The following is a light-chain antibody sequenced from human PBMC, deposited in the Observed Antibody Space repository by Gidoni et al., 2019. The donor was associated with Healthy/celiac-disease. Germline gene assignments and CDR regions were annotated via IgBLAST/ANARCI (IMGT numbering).Light chain of an antibody. J-gene: IGKJ1*01. CDR1: QSISSY. Sequence: DIQMTQDPSSLSASVGDRGTITCRASQSISSYLDWYQQKPGKAPKLLIYAASSLQSGVPSRFSGSGSGTDFTLTISSLQPEDFATYYCQQGYRTPPTFGQGTKVEIK. CDR2: AAS. V-gene: IGKV1-39*01. CDR3: QQGYRTPPT.